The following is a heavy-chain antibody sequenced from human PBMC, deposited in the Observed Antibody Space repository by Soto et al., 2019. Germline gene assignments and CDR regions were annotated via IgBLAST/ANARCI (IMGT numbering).Heavy chain of an antibody. J-gene: IGHJ6*02. CDR2: IYTSGST. D-gene: IGHD3-3*01. CDR1: GGSISSYY. V-gene: IGHV4-4*07. Sequence: PSETLSLTCTVSGGSISSYYWSWIRQPAGKGLGWIGRIYTSGSTNYNPSLRSRVTMSVDTSKNQFSLKLSSVTAADTAVYYCAREGVDFWSGYYYGMDVWGQGTTVTVSS. CDR3: AREGVDFWSGYYYGMDV.